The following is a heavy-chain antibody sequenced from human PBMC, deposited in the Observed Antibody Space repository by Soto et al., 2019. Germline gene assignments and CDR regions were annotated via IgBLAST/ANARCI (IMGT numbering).Heavy chain of an antibody. Sequence: QVQLQESAPGLVKPSQTLSLTCTVSGGSISSGAYYWSWIRQHPGKGLEWIGYIYYIGSTHYNPSLQSRVAISIDTSKSQFSLKLSSVTAADTAVYYCARDRGGNSNYFDYWGQGALVTVSS. CDR1: GGSISSGAYY. J-gene: IGHJ4*02. D-gene: IGHD2-21*02. CDR3: ARDRGGNSNYFDY. CDR2: IYYIGST. V-gene: IGHV4-31*03.